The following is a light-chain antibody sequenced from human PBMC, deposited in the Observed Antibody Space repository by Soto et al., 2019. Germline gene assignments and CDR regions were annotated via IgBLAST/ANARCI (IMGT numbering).Light chain of an antibody. J-gene: IGKJ2*01. Sequence: ETVMTQSPATLSVSPGERATLSCRASQTISSNLAWYQQKPGQAPRLLMFRTSTRATGIPARFSGSGSGTEFNITISSLEPEDFAVYYCQQRDTWPTFGQGTKLEIK. CDR1: QTISSN. CDR2: RTS. CDR3: QQRDTWPT. V-gene: IGKV3-15*01.